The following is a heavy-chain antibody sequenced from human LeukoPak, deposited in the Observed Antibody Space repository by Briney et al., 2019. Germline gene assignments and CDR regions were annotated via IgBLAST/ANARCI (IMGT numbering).Heavy chain of an antibody. J-gene: IGHJ4*02. CDR1: GFTFRNSW. D-gene: IGHD4-17*01. CDR2: IKSKSDGETA. V-gene: IGHV3-15*05. Sequence: SGGSLRLSCAASGFTFRNSWMTWVRQTPGKGLGWVGRIKSKSDGETADYAAPVIGRFTISRDDSKNTLFLQLNNLKVEDTAVYFCTTRPMPNGGYPLDYWGQGTLVTVSS. CDR3: TTRPMPNGGYPLDY.